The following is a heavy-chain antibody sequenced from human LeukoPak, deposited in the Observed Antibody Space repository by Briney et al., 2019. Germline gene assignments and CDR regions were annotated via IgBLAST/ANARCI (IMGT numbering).Heavy chain of an antibody. J-gene: IGHJ4*02. CDR3: ARDYYDSSGYFHY. Sequence: GASVKVSCKASGYTFTGYYMHWVRQAPGQGLEWMGWINPNSGGTNYAQKFQGRVTMTRYTSISTAYMELSRLRSDDTAVYYCARDYYDSSGYFHYWGQGTLVTVSS. CDR2: INPNSGGT. D-gene: IGHD3-22*01. CDR1: GYTFTGYY. V-gene: IGHV1-2*02.